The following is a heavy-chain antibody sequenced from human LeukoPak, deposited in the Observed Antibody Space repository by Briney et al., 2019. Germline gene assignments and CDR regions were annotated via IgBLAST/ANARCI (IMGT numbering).Heavy chain of an antibody. CDR1: GYTLTGYY. V-gene: IGHV1-2*02. J-gene: IGHJ4*02. D-gene: IGHD3-22*01. Sequence: ASVKVSCKASGYTLTGYYMHWVRQAPGQGLEWMGWINPHSGGTNYAQKFQGRVTMTRDTSISTAYMELSRLRSDDTAVYYCARRGVYYYDSSGRANYYFDYWGQGTLVTVSS. CDR3: ARRGVYYYDSSGRANYYFDY. CDR2: INPHSGGT.